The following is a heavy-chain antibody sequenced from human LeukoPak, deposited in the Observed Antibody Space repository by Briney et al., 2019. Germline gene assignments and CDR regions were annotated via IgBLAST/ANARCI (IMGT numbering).Heavy chain of an antibody. CDR2: ISRDGGST. V-gene: IGHV3-43*02. Sequence: GGSLRLSCAASGFTFDDYAMHWVRQAPGKGLEWVSLISRDGGSTYYADSVKGRFTISRDNTKNSLYLQMNSLRTEDTALYYCATNPAAAAQSYYYYYYMDVWGKGTTVTVSS. CDR1: GFTFDDYA. J-gene: IGHJ6*03. D-gene: IGHD6-13*01. CDR3: ATNPAAAAQSYYYYYYMDV.